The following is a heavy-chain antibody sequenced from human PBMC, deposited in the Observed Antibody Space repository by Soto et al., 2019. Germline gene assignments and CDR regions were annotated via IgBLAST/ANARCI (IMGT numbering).Heavy chain of an antibody. J-gene: IGHJ5*02. CDR3: ARHIRPGSGIPGAWFDP. D-gene: IGHD3-10*01. CDR1: GDSISSNDYY. CDR2: IHYSGST. Sequence: QLQLQESGPGLVKPSETLSLTCTVSGDSISSNDYYWGWIRQPPGKGLEWIASIHYSGSTYYNPSLRSRVTLSVDTSKNQFFLSLSSVTATDTGVYYCARHIRPGSGIPGAWFDPWGQGTLVTVSS. V-gene: IGHV4-39*01.